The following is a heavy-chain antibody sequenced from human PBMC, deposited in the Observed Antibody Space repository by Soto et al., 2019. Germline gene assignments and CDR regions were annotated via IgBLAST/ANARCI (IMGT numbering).Heavy chain of an antibody. CDR1: EFMFRNYG. CDR2: IKHDGSDK. J-gene: IGHJ6*02. CDR3: ARDISGMDV. V-gene: IGHV3-7*03. Sequence: HPGGSLRLSGKPSEFMFRNYGMHSVRQAPGKGLEWVANIKHDGSDKYYVDSVKGRFTISRDNSKNSLYLQMNSLRAEDTAVYYCARDISGMDVWGQGTTVTVSS.